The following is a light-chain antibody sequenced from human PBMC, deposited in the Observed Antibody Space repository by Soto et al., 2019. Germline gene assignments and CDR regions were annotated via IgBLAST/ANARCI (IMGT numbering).Light chain of an antibody. CDR3: LQHNSYPRT. CDR1: QDISHD. J-gene: IGKJ1*01. Sequence: DIQMTQSPSSLPASVGDRVTVTCRASQDISHDLAWYQQRRGKAPKRLIYAASSLQSGVPSRFSGSGSGTEVTLTISSLQPEDFATYYCLQHNSYPRTCGQGTKVEIE. V-gene: IGKV1-17*01. CDR2: AAS.